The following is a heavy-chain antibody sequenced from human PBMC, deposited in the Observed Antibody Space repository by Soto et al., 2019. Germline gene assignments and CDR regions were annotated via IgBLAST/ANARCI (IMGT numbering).Heavy chain of an antibody. CDR1: GYTFTSYD. D-gene: IGHD6-6*01. CDR2: MSPNSGNT. V-gene: IGHV1-8*01. CDR3: ARVPRSSSPYYYYGMDV. J-gene: IGHJ6*02. Sequence: RASVKVSCKASGYTFTSYDINWVRQATGQGLEWMGWMSPNSGNTGYAQKFQGRVTMTRNTSISTAYMELSSLRSEDTAVYYCARVPRSSSPYYYYGMDVWGQGTTVTVSS.